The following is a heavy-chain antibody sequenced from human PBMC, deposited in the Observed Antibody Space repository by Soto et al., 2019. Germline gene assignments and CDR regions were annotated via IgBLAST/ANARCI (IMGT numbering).Heavy chain of an antibody. Sequence: EVQLVETGGGLIQPGGSLRLSCAASGFTVSSNYMSWVRQAPGKGLEWVSVIYSGGSTYYADSVKGRFTISRDNSKNTLNLQMNSLRAEDTAVYYCARVEGYSYGDYYYYGMDVWGQGTTVTVSS. CDR3: ARVEGYSYGDYYYYGMDV. CDR2: IYSGGST. CDR1: GFTVSSNY. D-gene: IGHD5-18*01. V-gene: IGHV3-53*02. J-gene: IGHJ6*02.